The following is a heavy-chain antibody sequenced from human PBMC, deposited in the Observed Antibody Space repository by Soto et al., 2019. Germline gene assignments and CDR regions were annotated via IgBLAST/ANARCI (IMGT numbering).Heavy chain of an antibody. D-gene: IGHD1-1*01. CDR1: GYGFTTYG. V-gene: IGHV1-18*01. CDR2: ISAHNGNT. J-gene: IGHJ4*02. CDR3: ARWRYGDY. Sequence: QVHLVQSGAEVKKPGASVKVSCKGSGYGFTTYGITWVRQDPGQGLEWMAWISAHNGNTNYAQKLQGRATVTRDTSTSTAYMELRSLRSDDTAVYYCARWRYGDYWGQGALVTVSS.